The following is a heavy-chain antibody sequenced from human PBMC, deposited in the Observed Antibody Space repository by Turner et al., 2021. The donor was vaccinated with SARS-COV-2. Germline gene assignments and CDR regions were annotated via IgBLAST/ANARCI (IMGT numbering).Heavy chain of an antibody. CDR1: DGSMTGHY. CDR3: ARQWGVRFDY. V-gene: IGHV4-4*07. J-gene: IGHJ4*02. Sequence: QVQLQESGPGLVKPSETLSLTCTVSDGSMTGHYWGWIRQPAGKGLEWIGRVGRFITTETTNYNPSRKSRVSMSLDTAKNQFALRVSSVTAADTAVYFCARQWGVRFDYWGQGILVTVSS. D-gene: IGHD2-8*01. CDR2: FITTETT.